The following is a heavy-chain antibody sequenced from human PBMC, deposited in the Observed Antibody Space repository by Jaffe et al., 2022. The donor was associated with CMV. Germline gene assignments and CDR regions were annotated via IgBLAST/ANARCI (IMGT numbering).Heavy chain of an antibody. J-gene: IGHJ4*02. V-gene: IGHV1-2*02. CDR2: ISPDSGGT. D-gene: IGHD3-16*02. Sequence: QVQLVQSGAEVQKPGASVKVSCKASGYTFTDYTVHWLRQAPGQGLEWMGWISPDSGGTNYAQKFRGRVTMTRDTSISTVDMELRSLRSDDTAVYYCARVGAARDAYRYFDYWGQGTLVTVSS. CDR1: GYTFTDYT. CDR3: ARVGAARDAYRYFDY.